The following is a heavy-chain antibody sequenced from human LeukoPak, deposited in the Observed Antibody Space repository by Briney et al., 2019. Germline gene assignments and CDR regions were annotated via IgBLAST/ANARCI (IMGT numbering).Heavy chain of an antibody. D-gene: IGHD6-19*01. CDR3: ARTTRDSSGWYYFDY. V-gene: IGHV2-70*18. Sequence: TLSLTCSVSGGSISSYYWSWIRQPPGKALEWLALIDWDDDKYYSTSLKTRLTISKDTSKNQVVLTMTNMDPVDTATYYCARTTRDSSGWYYFDYWGQGTLVTVPS. CDR1: GGSISSYY. CDR2: IDWDDDK. J-gene: IGHJ4*02.